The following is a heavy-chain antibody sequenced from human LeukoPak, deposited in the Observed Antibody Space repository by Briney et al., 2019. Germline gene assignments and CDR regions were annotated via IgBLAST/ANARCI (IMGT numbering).Heavy chain of an antibody. CDR2: IDYSGST. CDR3: ARAPPYSSGLFDY. D-gene: IGHD6-19*01. Sequence: SETLSLTCTVSGGSISSSSYYWGWIRQPPRKGLEWIGSIDYSGSTYNNPSLKSRVTISVDTSKNQFSLKLSSVTAADTAVYYCARAPPYSSGLFDYWGQGTLVTVSS. V-gene: IGHV4-39*07. CDR1: GGSISSSSYY. J-gene: IGHJ4*02.